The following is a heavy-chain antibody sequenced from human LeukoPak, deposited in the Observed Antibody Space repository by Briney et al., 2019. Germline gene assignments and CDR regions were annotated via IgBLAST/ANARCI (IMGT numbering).Heavy chain of an antibody. CDR2: ISGSGGST. CDR1: GGSISSSSYY. CDR3: ANSLSSRIVNWFDP. V-gene: IGHV3-23*01. J-gene: IGHJ5*02. Sequence: ETLSLTCTVSGGSISSSSYYWGWIRQPPGKGLEWVSAISGSGGSTYYADSVKGRFTISRDNSKNTLYLQMYSLRADDTAVYYCANSLSSRIVNWFDPWGQGTLVTVSS. D-gene: IGHD6-13*01.